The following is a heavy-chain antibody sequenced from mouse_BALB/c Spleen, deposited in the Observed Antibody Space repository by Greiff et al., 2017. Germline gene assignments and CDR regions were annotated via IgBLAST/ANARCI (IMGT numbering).Heavy chain of an antibody. J-gene: IGHJ4*01. CDR3: ARYRYEDCYYAIDY. D-gene: IGHD2-14*01. CDR2: ISSGGSYT. CDR1: GFTFSSYA. V-gene: IGHV5-9-3*01. Sequence: EVKVVESGGGLVKPGGSLKLSCAASGFTFSSYAMSWVRQTPEKRLEWVATISSGGSYTYYPDSVKGRFTISRDNAKNTLYLQMSSLRSEDTAMYYCARYRYEDCYYAIDYWGQGTSVTVSS.